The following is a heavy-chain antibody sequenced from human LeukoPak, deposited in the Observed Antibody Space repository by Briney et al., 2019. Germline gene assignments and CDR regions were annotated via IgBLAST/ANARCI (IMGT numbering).Heavy chain of an antibody. Sequence: GGSLRLSCAASGFTFSSYAMSWVRQAPGKGLEWVSAISGSGGSTYYADSVKGRFTISRDNSKNTLYLQMNSLRAEDTAVYYGAKVAWELLGGGAFDYWGQGTLVTVSS. J-gene: IGHJ4*02. CDR2: ISGSGGST. CDR1: GFTFSSYA. V-gene: IGHV3-23*01. D-gene: IGHD1-26*01. CDR3: AKVAWELLGGGAFDY.